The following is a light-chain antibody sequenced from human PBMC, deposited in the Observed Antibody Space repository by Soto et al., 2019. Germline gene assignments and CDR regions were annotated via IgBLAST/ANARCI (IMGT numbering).Light chain of an antibody. CDR3: QHYNSYSEA. CDR2: KAS. J-gene: IGKJ1*01. V-gene: IGKV1-5*03. Sequence: DIQMTQSPSTLSGSVGDRVTITCRASQTISSWLAWYQQKPGKAPKLLIYKASTLKSGVPSRFSGSGSGTEFTLTISRLQPDDFATYYCQHYNSYSEAFGQGTTVELK. CDR1: QTISSW.